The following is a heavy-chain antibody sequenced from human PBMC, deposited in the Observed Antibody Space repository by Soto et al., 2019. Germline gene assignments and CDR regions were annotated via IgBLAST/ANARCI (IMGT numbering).Heavy chain of an antibody. D-gene: IGHD3-10*01. V-gene: IGHV3-30*03. J-gene: IGHJ4*02. CDR2: ISRDGGTT. CDR1: GFPVSTYG. Sequence: QVQLVESGGGVVQPGRSLRLSCAVSGFPVSTYGMHWVRQAPGKGLEWVAVISRDGGTTYYADSVKGRFTISRDKSRNSLFLEMNGMKSDDIAVDYSTGEVASGYWGQGNLITVSS. CDR3: TGEVASGY.